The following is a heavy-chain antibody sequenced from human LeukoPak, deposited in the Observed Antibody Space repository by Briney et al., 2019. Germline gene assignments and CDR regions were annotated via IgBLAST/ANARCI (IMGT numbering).Heavy chain of an antibody. Sequence: ASVKVSCKASGYTFTSYYIHWVRQAPGQGLEWMGFINPSGGSTSYAQKFQGRLTMTRDMSTSTAYMELRSLRSDDTAVYYCARVHSYSGYDSFDYWGQGTLVTVSS. CDR3: ARVHSYSGYDSFDY. J-gene: IGHJ4*02. D-gene: IGHD5-12*01. V-gene: IGHV1-46*01. CDR2: INPSGGST. CDR1: GYTFTSYY.